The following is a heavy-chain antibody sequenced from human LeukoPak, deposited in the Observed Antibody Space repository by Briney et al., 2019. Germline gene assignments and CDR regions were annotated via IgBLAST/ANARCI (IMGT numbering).Heavy chain of an antibody. CDR3: ARGLEQQASYYYYMDV. V-gene: IGHV3-21*01. D-gene: IGHD6-13*01. J-gene: IGHJ6*03. CDR1: GFTFSSYS. CDR2: ISSSSSYI. Sequence: GGSLRLSCAASGFTFSSYSMNWVRHAPGKGLEWVSSISSSSSYIYYADSVKGRFTISRDNAKNSLYLQMNSLRAEDTAVYYCARGLEQQASYYYYMDVWGKGTTVTVSS.